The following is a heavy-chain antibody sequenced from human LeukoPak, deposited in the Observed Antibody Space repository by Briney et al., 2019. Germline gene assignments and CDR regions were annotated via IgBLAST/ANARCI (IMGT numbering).Heavy chain of an antibody. CDR2: IYHSGST. CDR3: AREVYSSSWYDY. CDR1: GGSISISNW. Sequence: SGTLSLTCAVSGGSISISNWWSWVRQPPGKGLEWIGEIYHSGSTNYNPPLKSRVTISVDKSKNQFSLKLSSVTAADTAVYYCAREVYSSSWYDYWGQGTLVTVSS. V-gene: IGHV4-4*02. J-gene: IGHJ4*02. D-gene: IGHD6-13*01.